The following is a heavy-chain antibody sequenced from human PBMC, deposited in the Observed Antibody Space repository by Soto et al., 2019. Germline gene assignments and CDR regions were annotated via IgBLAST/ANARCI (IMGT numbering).Heavy chain of an antibody. J-gene: IGHJ5*02. Sequence: GASVKVSCKASGYTFTYYGITWVRQAPGQGLEWMGWISAYNGNTNYAQNLQGRVTLTTDTSTSTAHMELRSLRSDDTAIYYCARDPHEFWTSYWFDPWGQGTPVTVSS. CDR3: ARDPHEFWTSYWFDP. CDR1: GYTFTYYG. CDR2: ISAYNGNT. D-gene: IGHD3-3*01. V-gene: IGHV1-18*01.